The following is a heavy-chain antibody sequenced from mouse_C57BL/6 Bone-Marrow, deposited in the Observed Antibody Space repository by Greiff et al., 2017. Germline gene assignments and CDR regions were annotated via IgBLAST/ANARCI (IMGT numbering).Heavy chain of an antibody. J-gene: IGHJ3*01. CDR1: GFTFSDYG. CDR3: ARGGLPWCAY. D-gene: IGHD2-4*01. V-gene: IGHV5-17*01. Sequence: EVMLVESGGGLVKPGGSLKLSCAASGFTFSDYGMHWVRQAPEKGLEWVAYISSGSSTIYYADTVKGRFTISRDNAKNTLFLQKTSLRSVDTAMYYCARGGLPWCAYWGQGTLVTVSA. CDR2: ISSGSSTI.